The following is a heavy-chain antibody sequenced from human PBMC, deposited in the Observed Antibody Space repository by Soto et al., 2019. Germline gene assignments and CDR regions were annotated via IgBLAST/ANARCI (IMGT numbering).Heavy chain of an antibody. CDR2: INAGNGNT. J-gene: IGHJ4*02. D-gene: IGHD3-9*01. Sequence: ASVKVSCKASGYTFTSYAMHWVRQAPGQRLEWMGWINAGNGNTKYSQKFQGRVTISRDNSKNTLYLQMNSLRAEDTAVYYCASDSALVIIGYWGQGTLVTVSS. CDR1: GYTFTSYA. CDR3: ASDSALVIIGY. V-gene: IGHV1-3*01.